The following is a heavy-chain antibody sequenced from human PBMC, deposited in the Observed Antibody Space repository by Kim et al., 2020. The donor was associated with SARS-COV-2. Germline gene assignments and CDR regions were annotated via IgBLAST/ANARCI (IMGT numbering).Heavy chain of an antibody. CDR3: ARVLVAAAGTFDY. V-gene: IGHV4-34*01. J-gene: IGHJ4*02. CDR2: INHSGST. Sequence: SETLSLTCAVYGGSFSGYYWSWIRQPPGKGLEWIGEINHSGSTNYNPSLKSRVTISVDTSKNQFSLKLSSVTAADTAVYYCARVLVAAAGTFDYWGQGTL. CDR1: GGSFSGYY. D-gene: IGHD6-13*01.